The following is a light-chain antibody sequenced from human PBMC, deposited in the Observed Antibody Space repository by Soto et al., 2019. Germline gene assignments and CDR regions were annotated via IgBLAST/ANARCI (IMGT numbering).Light chain of an antibody. CDR2: DAS. CDR3: QQRSNWPLT. J-gene: IGKJ4*01. V-gene: IGKV3-11*01. CDR1: QSVGSD. Sequence: EIVMTQSPATLSVSPGERATLSCSAIQSVGSDLAWYQQKPVQAPSLLIYDASNRATGIPARFSCSGSGTDFTLTISSLEPEDFAVYYCQQRSNWPLTFGGGTKVDIK.